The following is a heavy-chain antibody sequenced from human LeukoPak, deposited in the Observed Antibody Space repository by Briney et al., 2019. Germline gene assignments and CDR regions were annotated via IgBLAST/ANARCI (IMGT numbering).Heavy chain of an antibody. CDR3: ARDIPYSSSWYVLGY. Sequence: VASVKVSCKASGYTFTSYAMHWVRQAPGQRLEWMGWINAGNGNTKYSQKFQGRVTITRDTSASTAYMELSSLRSEDTAVYYCARDIPYSSSWYVLGYWGQGTLVTVSS. CDR2: INAGNGNT. V-gene: IGHV1-3*01. CDR1: GYTFTSYA. D-gene: IGHD6-13*01. J-gene: IGHJ4*02.